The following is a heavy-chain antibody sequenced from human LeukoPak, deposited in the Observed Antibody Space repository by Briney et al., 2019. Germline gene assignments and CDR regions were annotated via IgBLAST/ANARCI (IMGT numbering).Heavy chain of an antibody. CDR2: IILVFDTA. J-gene: IGHJ4*02. Sequence: ASVRVSCKASGGTFSSYAISWVRQAPGRGGEWRGGIILVFDTANYAQKFKGRLKITADKSTSTAYIELSSLTSEDTAVYYCARERHDYGDFDYWGQGTLVTVSS. CDR1: GGTFSSYA. V-gene: IGHV1-69*06. CDR3: ARERHDYGDFDY. D-gene: IGHD4-17*01.